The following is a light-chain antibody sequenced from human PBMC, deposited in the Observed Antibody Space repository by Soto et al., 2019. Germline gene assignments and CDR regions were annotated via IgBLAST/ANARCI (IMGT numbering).Light chain of an antibody. CDR3: QQYNNWPPWT. Sequence: EIVMTQSPATLSVSPGERAILSCRTSQSIRSNYFAWYQQKPGQPPRLLIYGVSTRATGIPARFSGSGSGTEFTLTISSLQSEDFAVYYCQQYNNWPPWTFGQGTKVEIK. J-gene: IGKJ1*01. CDR1: QSIRSN. V-gene: IGKV3-15*01. CDR2: GVS.